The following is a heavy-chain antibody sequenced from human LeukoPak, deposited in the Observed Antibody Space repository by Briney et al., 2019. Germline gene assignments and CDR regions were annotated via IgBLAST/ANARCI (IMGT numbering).Heavy chain of an antibody. J-gene: IGHJ4*02. CDR3: ARRLNRNFALDY. V-gene: IGHV4-59*12. CDR1: GGSINTYY. CDR2: IYYSGST. Sequence: PSETLSLTCSVSGGSINTYYWSWIRQPPGKGLEWTGYIYYSGSTNYNPSFKSRVTISVDSSKNQISLKLTSVTAADTAVYYCARRLNRNFALDYWGQGTLVTVSS.